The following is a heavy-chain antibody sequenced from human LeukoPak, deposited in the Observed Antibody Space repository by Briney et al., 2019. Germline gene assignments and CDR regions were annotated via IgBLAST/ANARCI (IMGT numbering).Heavy chain of an antibody. CDR3: ARVRAIAAAAGNSGMDV. CDR2: IYYSGST. V-gene: IGHV4-31*03. Sequence: PSQTLSLTCTVSGGSISSGGGYYWSWIRQHPGKGLEWNGYIYYSGSTYYNPSLKSRVTISVDTSKNQFSLKLSSVTAADTAVYFCARVRAIAAAAGNSGMDVWGQGTTVTVSS. J-gene: IGHJ6*02. D-gene: IGHD6-13*01. CDR1: GGSISSGGGYY.